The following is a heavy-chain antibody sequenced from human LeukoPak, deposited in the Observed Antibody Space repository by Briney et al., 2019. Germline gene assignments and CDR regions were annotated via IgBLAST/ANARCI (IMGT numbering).Heavy chain of an antibody. CDR2: INHSGST. D-gene: IGHD6-6*01. V-gene: IGHV4-34*01. CDR3: ARHGIHITARLKKNYFDY. Sequence: PSETLSLTCAVYGGSFSDYYWSWIRQPPGKGLEWIGEINHSGSTNYNPSLKSRVTISVDTSKNQLSLKLSSVTAADTAVYYCARHGIHITARLKKNYFDYWGQGTLVTVSS. J-gene: IGHJ4*02. CDR1: GGSFSDYY.